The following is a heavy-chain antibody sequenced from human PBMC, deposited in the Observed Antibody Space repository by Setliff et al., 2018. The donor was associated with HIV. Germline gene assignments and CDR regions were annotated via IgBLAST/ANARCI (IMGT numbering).Heavy chain of an antibody. CDR3: ARDQPTVYYTSWYDSGEYNWFDP. CDR2: IIPIFGTA. V-gene: IGHV1-69*13. CDR1: GGTFSSYA. Sequence: SVKVFCKASGGTFSSYAISWVRQAPGQGLEWMGGIIPIFGTANYAQKFQGRVTITADASTSTAYMELSSLSSEDTAVYYCARDQPTVYYTSWYDSGEYNWFDPWGQGTLVTVSS. D-gene: IGHD6-13*01. J-gene: IGHJ5*02.